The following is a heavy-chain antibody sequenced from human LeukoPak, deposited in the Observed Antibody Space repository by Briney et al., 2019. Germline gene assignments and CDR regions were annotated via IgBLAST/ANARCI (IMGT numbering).Heavy chain of an antibody. Sequence: PGGSLRLSCAASGFTFSNYAMSWVRQAPGKGLERVSAISGSGGVTYYADSVKGRFTISRDNSKNTLYLQMNSLRAEDTAIYYCAKGTLGYCSGGRCYPLDQWGQGTLVTVSS. J-gene: IGHJ4*02. V-gene: IGHV3-23*01. CDR1: GFTFSNYA. CDR2: ISGSGGVT. D-gene: IGHD2-15*01. CDR3: AKGTLGYCSGGRCYPLDQ.